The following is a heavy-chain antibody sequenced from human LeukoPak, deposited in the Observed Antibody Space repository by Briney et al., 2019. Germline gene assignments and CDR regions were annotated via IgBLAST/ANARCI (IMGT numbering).Heavy chain of an antibody. V-gene: IGHV3-23*01. D-gene: IGHD1-14*01. CDR2: IRGNGDT. CDR3: ARASWVSTTDAVW. Sequence: TGGSLRLSCAASGLSFSSFAISWVRQGPARGLEWVSSIRGNGDTSYADSVKGRFTLYSDSSRNTVYFQLNNLRVEDTAIYYCARASWVSTTDAVWWGQGTLVTVSS. CDR1: GLSFSSFA. J-gene: IGHJ4*02.